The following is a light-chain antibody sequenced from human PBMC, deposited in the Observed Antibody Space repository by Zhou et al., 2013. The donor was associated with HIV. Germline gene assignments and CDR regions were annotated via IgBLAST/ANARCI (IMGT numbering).Light chain of an antibody. Sequence: DIQMTQSPSSVSASIGDTVTITCRASQDISSWLAWYQQKPGKAPKLLIYAASSLHTGVPSRFSGSGSGTDFTLTISSLQPEDSATYYCQQANSFLSITFGQGTRVEIK. V-gene: IGKV1-12*01. CDR2: AAS. CDR3: QQANSFLSIT. J-gene: IGKJ5*01. CDR1: QDISSW.